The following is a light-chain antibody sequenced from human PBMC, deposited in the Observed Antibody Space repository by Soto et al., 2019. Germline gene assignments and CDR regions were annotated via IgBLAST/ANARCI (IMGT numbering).Light chain of an antibody. J-gene: IGLJ3*02. CDR3: CSYAGSYTWV. CDR2: DVT. V-gene: IGLV2-11*01. CDR1: SSDIGGYDF. Sequence: QSALTQPRSVSGSPGQSVTISCTGGSSDIGGYDFVSWYQQHPGKAPKLMIFDVTKRPSEVPDRFSGSKSGNTASLTISGLQADDEADYYCCSYAGSYTWVFGGGTKLTVL.